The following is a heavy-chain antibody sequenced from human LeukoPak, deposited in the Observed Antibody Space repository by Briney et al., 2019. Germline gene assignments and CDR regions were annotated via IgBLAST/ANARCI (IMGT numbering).Heavy chain of an antibody. D-gene: IGHD3-10*01. CDR3: TTGVTMVRGAKTDY. CDR1: GFSFSRAW. V-gene: IGHV3-15*01. CDR2: IKSKTDGGTI. J-gene: IGHJ4*02. Sequence: GESLRLSCVASGFSFSRAWLSWVRQAPGKGLEWVGRIKSKTDGGTIDYGAPVKGRFTISRDNSKTTVYLQKDSLKTEDIAVYYCTTGVTMVRGAKTDYWGQGTLVTVSS.